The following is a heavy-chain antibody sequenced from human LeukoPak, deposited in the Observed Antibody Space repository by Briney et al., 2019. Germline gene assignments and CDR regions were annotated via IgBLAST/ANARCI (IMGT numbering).Heavy chain of an antibody. V-gene: IGHV1-2*02. CDR3: ARVSGSDPRPGFNYYMDV. D-gene: IGHD3-10*01. CDR1: GYTFTGYY. Sequence: ASVKVSCEASGYTFTGYYMHWVRQAPGQGLEWMGWINPNSGGTNYAQKFQGRVTMTRDTSISTAYMELSRLRSDDTAVYYCARVSGSDPRPGFNYYMDVWGKGTTVTVSS. CDR2: INPNSGGT. J-gene: IGHJ6*03.